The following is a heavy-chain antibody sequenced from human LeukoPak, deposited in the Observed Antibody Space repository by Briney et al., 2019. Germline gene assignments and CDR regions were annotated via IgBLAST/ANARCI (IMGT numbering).Heavy chain of an antibody. V-gene: IGHV4-38-2*02. Sequence: SETLSLTCTVSGYSISSGYYWGWIRQPPGKGLEWIGSVVHSGTTYYNPSLKSRVTISVDTSKNQFSLKLSSVTAADTAVYYCARDRGTWNDDGFDYWGQGTLVTVSS. CDR3: ARDRGTWNDDGFDY. CDR2: VVHSGTT. D-gene: IGHD1-1*01. J-gene: IGHJ4*02. CDR1: GYSISSGYY.